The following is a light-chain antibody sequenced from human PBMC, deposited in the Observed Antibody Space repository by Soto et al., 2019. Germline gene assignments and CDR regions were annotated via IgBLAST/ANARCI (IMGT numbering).Light chain of an antibody. CDR2: AAS. J-gene: IGKJ4*01. Sequence: DIQMTQSPSSLSASVGDRVTITCRASQSINNFLNWYQHKPGKAPKVLISAASTLRSGVPSRFSGSGSGTDFTLTISSLQPYDSATYYCQQAHYSVLTFGGGTTVEIK. CDR1: QSINNF. CDR3: QQAHYSVLT. V-gene: IGKV1-39*01.